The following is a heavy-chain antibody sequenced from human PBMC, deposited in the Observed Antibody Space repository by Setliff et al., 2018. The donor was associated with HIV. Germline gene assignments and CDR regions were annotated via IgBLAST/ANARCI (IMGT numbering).Heavy chain of an antibody. J-gene: IGHJ4*02. V-gene: IGHV4-61*02. Sequence: SETLSLTCTVSGGSISSGSYYWNWIRQPAGKGLEWIGRIYTSGSTNYNPSLKSRVTISVDTSKNQFSLTVTSVTAADTAVYYCAREKNGYFDSWGQGTLVTVS. D-gene: IGHD2-8*01. CDR2: IYTSGST. CDR1: GGSISSGSYY. CDR3: AREKNGYFDS.